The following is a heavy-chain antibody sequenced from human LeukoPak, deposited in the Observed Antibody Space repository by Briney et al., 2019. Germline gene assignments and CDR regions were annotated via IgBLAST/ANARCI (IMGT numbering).Heavy chain of an antibody. CDR1: GFTFDDYA. CDR3: ARDLTFYDSSGYSRAFDI. Sequence: GGSLRLSCAASGFTFDDYAMHWVRQAPGKGLVWVSRINSDGSSTSDADSVKGRFTISRDNAKNTLLLQMNSLRAEDTAVYYCARDLTFYDSSGYSRAFDIWGQGTMVTVSS. V-gene: IGHV3-74*01. J-gene: IGHJ3*02. CDR2: INSDGSST. D-gene: IGHD3-22*01.